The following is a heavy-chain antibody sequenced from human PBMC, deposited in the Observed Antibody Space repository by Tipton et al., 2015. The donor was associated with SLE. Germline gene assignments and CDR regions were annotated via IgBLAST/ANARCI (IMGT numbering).Heavy chain of an antibody. CDR2: IYHSGST. Sequence: LRLSCTVSGYSISSGYYWAWIRQPPGKGLEWIGNIYHSGSTYYNPSLKSRVTISVDTSKNQFSLKLSAVTAADTAVYYCARSPPRYSTSSYFDYWGQGTLVTVSS. D-gene: IGHD6-6*01. J-gene: IGHJ4*02. CDR3: ARSPPRYSTSSYFDY. V-gene: IGHV4-38-2*02. CDR1: GYSISSGYY.